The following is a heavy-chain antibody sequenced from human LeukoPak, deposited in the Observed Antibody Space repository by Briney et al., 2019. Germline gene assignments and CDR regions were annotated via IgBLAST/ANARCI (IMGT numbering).Heavy chain of an antibody. J-gene: IGHJ4*02. V-gene: IGHV1-2*02. CDR1: GYTFTCYY. CDR2: INPNSGGT. Sequence: ASVKVSCKASGYTFTCYYMHWVRQAPGQGLEWMGWINPNSGGTNYAQKFQGRVTMTRNTSISTAYMEPSRLRSDDTAVYYCARDPHRGVTQDYWGQGTLVTVSS. CDR3: ARDPHRGVTQDY. D-gene: IGHD3-3*01.